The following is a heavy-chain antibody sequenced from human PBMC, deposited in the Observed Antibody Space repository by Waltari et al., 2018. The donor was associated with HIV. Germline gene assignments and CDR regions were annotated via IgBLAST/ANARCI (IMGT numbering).Heavy chain of an antibody. V-gene: IGHV3-7*01. CDR3: ARDNWNDGLDI. CDR2: IKKDGREK. CDR1: GFTFSSYW. J-gene: IGHJ3*02. D-gene: IGHD1-1*01. Sequence: EVQLVESGGGLVQPGGSLRLSCAASGFTFSSYWMSWVRQAPGKGLEWMANIKKDGREKYYVDSVKVRFTISRDNAKNSLYLQMNSLRAEDTAVYYCARDNWNDGLDIWGQGTMVTVSS.